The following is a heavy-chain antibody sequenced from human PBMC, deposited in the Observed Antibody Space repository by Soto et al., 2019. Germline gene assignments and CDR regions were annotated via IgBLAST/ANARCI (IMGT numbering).Heavy chain of an antibody. CDR1: GFSLSTSGVG. Sequence: SGPTLVNSTQTLTLTCTLSGFSLSTSGVGVGWIRQPPGKALEWLALIYWNDDKRYSPSLKSRLTITKDTSKNQVVLTMTNMDPVDTATYYCAHEIVGATHFDYWGQGTLVTVSS. CDR3: AHEIVGATHFDY. CDR2: IYWNDDK. V-gene: IGHV2-5*01. J-gene: IGHJ4*02. D-gene: IGHD1-26*01.